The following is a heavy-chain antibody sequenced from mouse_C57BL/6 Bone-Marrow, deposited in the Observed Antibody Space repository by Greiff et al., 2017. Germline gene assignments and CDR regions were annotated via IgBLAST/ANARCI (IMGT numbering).Heavy chain of an antibody. V-gene: IGHV1-26*01. CDR3: ARTLYYYGSSYFYYAMDY. CDR2: INPNNGGT. Sequence: EVQLQQSGPELVKPGASVKISCKASGYTFTDYYMNWVKPSHGKSLEWIGDINPNNGGTSYNQKFKGKATLTVDKSSSTAYMELRSLTSEDSAVYYCARTLYYYGSSYFYYAMDYWGQGTSVTVSA. J-gene: IGHJ4*01. D-gene: IGHD1-1*01. CDR1: GYTFTDYY.